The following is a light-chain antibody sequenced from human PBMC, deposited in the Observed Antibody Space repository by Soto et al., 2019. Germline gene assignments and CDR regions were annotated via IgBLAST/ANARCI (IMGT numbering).Light chain of an antibody. CDR2: HDN. Sequence: QSVLTQPPSVSAAPGQKVTISCSGSSSNIGGNSVSWYQQHPGTAPKILIYHDNKRPSGIPDRFSGSKSGTSATLGITGFQNGDEADYYCGSWDSSLSAYVFGTGIKVTVL. V-gene: IGLV1-51*01. CDR3: GSWDSSLSAYV. CDR1: SSNIGGNS. J-gene: IGLJ1*01.